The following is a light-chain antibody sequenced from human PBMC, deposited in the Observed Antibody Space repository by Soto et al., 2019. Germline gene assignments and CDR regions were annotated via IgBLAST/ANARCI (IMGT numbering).Light chain of an antibody. J-gene: IGKJ4*01. CDR2: DAS. CDR1: QSVASY. V-gene: IGKV3-11*01. CDR3: QQRSNWPLT. Sequence: EIVLTQSPATLSLSPGERATLSCRASQSVASYLAWYQQKPGQAPRLLIYDASNMATGIPARFSGSGSGTDFTLTISGLEPEDFAVYYCQQRSNWPLTFGGGTKVEIK.